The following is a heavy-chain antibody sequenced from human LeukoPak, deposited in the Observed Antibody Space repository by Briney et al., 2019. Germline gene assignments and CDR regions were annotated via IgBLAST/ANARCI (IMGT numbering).Heavy chain of an antibody. CDR3: ARGPECELDY. Sequence: SGGSLRLSCAASGFTFSSYWMHWVRQAPGKVLVWVSRINSDGSSTSYTDSVKGRFTISRDNAKNTLYLQMNSLRAEDTAVYYCARGPECELDYWGQGALVTVSS. D-gene: IGHD1-26*01. V-gene: IGHV3-74*01. CDR1: GFTFSSYW. CDR2: INSDGSST. J-gene: IGHJ4*02.